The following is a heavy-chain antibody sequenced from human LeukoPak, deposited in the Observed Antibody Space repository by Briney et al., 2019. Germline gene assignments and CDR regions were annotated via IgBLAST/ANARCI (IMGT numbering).Heavy chain of an antibody. J-gene: IGHJ4*02. CDR1: GFTFSSYW. V-gene: IGHV3-74*01. D-gene: IGHD2-15*01. CDR2: INTDGSSI. Sequence: GGSLRLSCAASGFTFSSYWMHWVRQGPEKGLVWVARINTDGSSIIYADPVKGRFTISRDNAKNTLYLQMNSLRAEDTAVYYCATLRGGSNTLDFWGQGTLVTVSS. CDR3: ATLRGGSNTLDF.